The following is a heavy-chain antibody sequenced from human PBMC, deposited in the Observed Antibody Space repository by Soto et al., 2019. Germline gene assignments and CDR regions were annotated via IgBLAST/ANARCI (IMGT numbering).Heavy chain of an antibody. D-gene: IGHD2-2*01. CDR1: GYTFTSYG. Sequence: GASVKVSCKASGYTFTSYGISWVRQAPGQGLEWMGWISAYNGNTNYAQKLQGRVTMTTDTSTSTAYMELRSLRSDDTAVYYCARDSDFSSTSCYFGRATLYYYYGMDVWGQGTTVTVSS. CDR2: ISAYNGNT. V-gene: IGHV1-18*01. J-gene: IGHJ6*02. CDR3: ARDSDFSSTSCYFGRATLYYYYGMDV.